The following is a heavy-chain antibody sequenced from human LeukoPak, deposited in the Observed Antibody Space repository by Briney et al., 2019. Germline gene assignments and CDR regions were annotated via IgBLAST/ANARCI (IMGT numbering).Heavy chain of an antibody. J-gene: IGHJ4*02. Sequence: GKXXXXVSVIYSGGSTYYADSVKGRFTISRDNSKNTLYLQMNSLRAEDTAVYYCAREASSGYSFDYWGQGTLVTVSS. D-gene: IGHD3-22*01. CDR3: AREASSGYSFDY. CDR2: IYSGGST. V-gene: IGHV3-53*01.